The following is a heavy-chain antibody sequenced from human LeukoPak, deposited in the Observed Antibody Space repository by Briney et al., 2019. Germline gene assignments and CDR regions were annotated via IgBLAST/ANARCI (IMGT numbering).Heavy chain of an antibody. CDR2: IDWDSDK. D-gene: IGHD3-22*01. CDR3: ARIRKPHYYDSSGYIDY. CDR1: GFSFSTSGMC. Sequence: SGPALVKPTQTLTLTCTFSGFSFSTSGMCVSWIRQPPGKALEWLAPIDWDSDKYYSTSLKTRLTISKDTSKNQVVLTMTNMDPVDTATYYCARIRKPHYYDSSGYIDYWGQGALVTVSS. V-gene: IGHV2-70*01. J-gene: IGHJ4*02.